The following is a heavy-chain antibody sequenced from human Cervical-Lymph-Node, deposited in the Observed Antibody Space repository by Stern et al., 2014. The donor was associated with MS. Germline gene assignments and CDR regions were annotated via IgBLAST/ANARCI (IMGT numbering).Heavy chain of an antibody. CDR1: GFSLTTSGVG. V-gene: IGHV2-5*02. CDR2: IYWDDDE. J-gene: IGHJ6*02. Sequence: SGPTLVKPTQTLTLTCTFSGFSLTTSGVGVAWFRQPPGKALEWLAVIYWDDDERYSPSLKTRLTITKDPSKNQVVLTMANMDPVDTATYYCAHTMVTFDEGYGLDVWGQGTTVTVSS. D-gene: IGHD2-21*02. CDR3: AHTMVTFDEGYGLDV.